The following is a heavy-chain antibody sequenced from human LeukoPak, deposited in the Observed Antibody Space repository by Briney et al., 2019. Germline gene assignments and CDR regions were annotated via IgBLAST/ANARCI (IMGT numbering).Heavy chain of an antibody. J-gene: IGHJ4*02. CDR2: INPDGTDT. Sequence: GGSLRLACAASGFTFSNFWMHWVRHAPGMGLVWVSQINPDGTDTLYADSVKGRFTISRDNAKNTLYLQMNSLRAEDTAVYYCAKGSHFAFDNWGQGILVTVSS. V-gene: IGHV3-74*01. CDR3: AKGSHFAFDN. D-gene: IGHD2-21*01. CDR1: GFTFSNFW.